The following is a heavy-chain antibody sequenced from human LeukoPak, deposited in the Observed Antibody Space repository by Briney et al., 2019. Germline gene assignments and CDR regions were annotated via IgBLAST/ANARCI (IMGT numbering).Heavy chain of an antibody. CDR3: ARGPGYCSSTSCYTGLDP. Sequence: GGSLRLSCAASGFTFSSYSMNWVRQAPGKGLEWVSSIRSSSSYIYYADSVKGRFTISRDNAKNSLYLQMNSLRAEDTAVYYCARGPGYCSSTSCYTGLDPWGQGTLVTVSS. CDR2: IRSSSSYI. V-gene: IGHV3-21*01. J-gene: IGHJ5*02. CDR1: GFTFSSYS. D-gene: IGHD2-2*02.